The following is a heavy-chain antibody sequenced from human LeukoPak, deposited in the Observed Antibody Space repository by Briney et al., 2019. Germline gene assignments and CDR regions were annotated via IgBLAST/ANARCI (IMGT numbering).Heavy chain of an antibody. Sequence: PGRSLRLPCAASGFTFNSYAMHWVRQAPGKGLEWVTVISYDGRQKYYADSVKGRFTISRDDSKKTLSVQMNSLRVEDTAVYYCVRETTGHFDSWGQGTLVTVSS. J-gene: IGHJ4*02. D-gene: IGHD2-8*02. CDR3: VRETTGHFDS. V-gene: IGHV3-30*04. CDR1: GFTFNSYA. CDR2: ISYDGRQK.